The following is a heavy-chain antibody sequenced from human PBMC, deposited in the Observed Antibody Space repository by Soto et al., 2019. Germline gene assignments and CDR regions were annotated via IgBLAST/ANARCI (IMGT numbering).Heavy chain of an antibody. J-gene: IGHJ6*02. D-gene: IGHD3-16*01. CDR1: GYTFSDFD. CDR2: MNAKSGDT. V-gene: IGHV1-8*01. Sequence: ASVKVSCKASGYTFSDFDINWLRQASGQGPEWMGWMNAKSGDTFFAQRFQGKFNMTWDTSLSTAYMEVGSLTSDDTAMYYCARGNPFNYAGMDVWGHGTTVTVSS. CDR3: ARGNPFNYAGMDV.